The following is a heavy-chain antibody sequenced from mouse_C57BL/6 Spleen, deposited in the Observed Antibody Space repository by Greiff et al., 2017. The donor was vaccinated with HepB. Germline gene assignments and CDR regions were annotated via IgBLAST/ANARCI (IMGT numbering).Heavy chain of an antibody. D-gene: IGHD2-4*01. CDR2: ISDGGSYT. Sequence: EVKLMESGGGLVKPGGSLKLSCAASGFTFSSYAMSWVRQTPEKRLEWVATISDGGSYTYYPDNVKGRFTISRDNAKNNLYLQMSHLKSEDTAMYYCARDRGDYDGMDYWGQGTSVTVSS. J-gene: IGHJ4*01. CDR3: ARDRGDYDGMDY. CDR1: GFTFSSYA. V-gene: IGHV5-4*01.